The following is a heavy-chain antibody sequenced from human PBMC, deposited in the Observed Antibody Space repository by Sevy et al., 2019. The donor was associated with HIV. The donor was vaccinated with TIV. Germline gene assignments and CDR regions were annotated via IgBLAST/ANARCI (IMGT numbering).Heavy chain of an antibody. CDR1: GFTFSNYN. CDR3: ARYWLHSLDY. CDR2: ISSRSSYI. J-gene: IGHJ4*02. Sequence: GGSLGLSCGASGFTFSNYNMNWVRQAPGKGLEWVSSISSRSSYINYADSVKGRFTISRDNAKNSLYLQMNSLRAEDTAVYYCARYWLHSLDYWGQGTLVTVSS. V-gene: IGHV3-21*01. D-gene: IGHD5-12*01.